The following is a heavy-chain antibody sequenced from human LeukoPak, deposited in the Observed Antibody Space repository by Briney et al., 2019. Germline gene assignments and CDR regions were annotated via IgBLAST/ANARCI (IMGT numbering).Heavy chain of an antibody. V-gene: IGHV4-39*01. J-gene: IGHJ5*02. CDR1: GGSISSSSYY. D-gene: IGHD2-15*01. Sequence: SETLSLTCTVSGGSISSSSYYWGWFRQPPGKGLEWIGSIYYSGSTYYNPSLKSRVTISVDTSKNQFSLKLSSVTAADTAVYYCARHHCSGGSCYSGEFDPWGQGTLVTVSS. CDR2: IYYSGST. CDR3: ARHHCSGGSCYSGEFDP.